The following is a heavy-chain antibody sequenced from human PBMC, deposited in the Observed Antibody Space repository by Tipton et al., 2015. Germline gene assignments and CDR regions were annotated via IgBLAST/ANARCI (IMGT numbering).Heavy chain of an antibody. CDR1: GYSFTSYW. CDR2: IYPDDSDS. CDR3: ARGLGYCGGDCYRAFDI. Sequence: QLVQSGAEVKKPGESLKISCKGSGYSFTSYWIGWVRQMPGKGLEWMGIIYPDDSDSTYSPSFRGLVTFSVDKSITTAYLQWSSLEASDTAMYYCARGLGYCGGDCYRAFDIWGQGTKVTVSS. D-gene: IGHD2-21*01. V-gene: IGHV5-51*01. J-gene: IGHJ3*02.